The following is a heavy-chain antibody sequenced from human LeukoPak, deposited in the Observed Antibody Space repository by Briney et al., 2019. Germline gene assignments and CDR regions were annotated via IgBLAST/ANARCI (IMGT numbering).Heavy chain of an antibody. J-gene: IGHJ4*02. CDR3: GKGYCSGASCQEEY. CDR2: VRWNSGMI. Sequence: GRSPRLSCAASGFRFDDYAMHWVRQAPGKGLEWVSGVRWNSGMIGYAESVKGRFTISRDNAKNSLYLQMNSLRAEDTALYYCGKGYCSGASCQEEYWGQGTLVTVSS. V-gene: IGHV3-9*01. D-gene: IGHD2-15*01. CDR1: GFRFDDYA.